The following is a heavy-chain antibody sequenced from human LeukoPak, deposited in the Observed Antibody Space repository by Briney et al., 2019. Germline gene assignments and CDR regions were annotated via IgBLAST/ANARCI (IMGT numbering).Heavy chain of an antibody. CDR1: GFTFDDYA. J-gene: IGHJ6*01. V-gene: IGHV3-9*01. CDR3: ARNNYDILTGSYYYYGMDV. D-gene: IGHD3-9*01. CDR2: ISWNSGSI. Sequence: GGSLRLSCAASGFTFDDYAMHWVRQAPGKGLEWVSGISWNSGSIGYADSVKGRFTISRDNAKNSLYLQMNSLRAEDTAVYYCARNNYDILTGSYYYYGMDVWGQGTTVTVSS.